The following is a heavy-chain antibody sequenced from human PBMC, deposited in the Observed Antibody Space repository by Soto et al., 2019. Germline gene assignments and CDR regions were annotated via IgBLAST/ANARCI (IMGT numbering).Heavy chain of an antibody. Sequence: EVQLLESGGGLVQPGGSLRLSCAASGFTFSSYAMSWVRQAPGKGLEWVSAISGSGGSTYYADSVKGRFTISRDNSKNTLYLQMNSLRAEDTAVYYCAKRYYYGSGSSTYYFDYWGQGTLVTVPS. CDR2: ISGSGGST. J-gene: IGHJ4*02. CDR3: AKRYYYGSGSSTYYFDY. D-gene: IGHD3-10*01. CDR1: GFTFSSYA. V-gene: IGHV3-23*01.